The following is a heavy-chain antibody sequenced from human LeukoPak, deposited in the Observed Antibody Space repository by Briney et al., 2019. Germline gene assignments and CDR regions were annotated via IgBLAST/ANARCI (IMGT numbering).Heavy chain of an antibody. CDR2: IKQDGSEK. Sequence: GGSLRLSCAASGFTFSRYWMSWVRQAPGKGLEWVANIKQDGSEKYFVDSVEGRFTISRDNAKNSLYLQLNSLRAEDTAVYYCARVLHKRNYDSSDYYGSWGQGTLVTVSS. D-gene: IGHD3-22*01. CDR1: GFTFSRYW. V-gene: IGHV3-7*04. J-gene: IGHJ5*02. CDR3: ARVLHKRNYDSSDYYGS.